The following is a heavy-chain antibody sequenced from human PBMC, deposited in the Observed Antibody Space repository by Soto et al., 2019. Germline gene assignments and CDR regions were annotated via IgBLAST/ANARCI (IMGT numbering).Heavy chain of an antibody. V-gene: IGHV1-58*01. CDR1: GFTFASSA. CDR2: IVVGSGNT. Sequence: SVKVSCKASGFTFASSAGQWVRQARGQRLEWIGWIVVGSGNTNYAQKFQERVTITRDMSTSTAYMELSSLRSEDTAVYYCAADSWTDSSSPDWYYYYGMDVWGQGTTVTVSS. J-gene: IGHJ6*02. D-gene: IGHD6-6*01. CDR3: AADSWTDSSSPDWYYYYGMDV.